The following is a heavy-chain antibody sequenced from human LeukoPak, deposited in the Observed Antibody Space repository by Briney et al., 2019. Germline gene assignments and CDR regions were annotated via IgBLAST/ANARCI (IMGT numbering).Heavy chain of an antibody. CDR2: IYYSGST. V-gene: IGHV4-59*01. CDR1: GGSISSYY. J-gene: IGHJ4*02. D-gene: IGHD2-2*01. CDR3: ARYTVVPAAYFDY. Sequence: PSETLSLTCTVSGGSISSYYWSWIRQPPGEGLEWIGYIYYSGSTNYNPSLKSRVTISVDTSKNQFSLKLSSVTAADTAVYYCARYTVVPAAYFDYWGQGTLVTVSS.